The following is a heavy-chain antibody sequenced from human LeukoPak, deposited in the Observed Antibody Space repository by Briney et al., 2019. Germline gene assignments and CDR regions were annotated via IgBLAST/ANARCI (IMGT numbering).Heavy chain of an antibody. V-gene: IGHV1-18*04. Sequence: ASVKVSCKASGYTFISYGISWVRQAPGQGLEWMGWISAYNGNTNYAQKLQGRVTVTTDTSTSTAYMELRSLRSDDTAVYYCARDMVVAATTEGYGMDVWGEGTTVTVSS. CDR2: ISAYNGNT. J-gene: IGHJ6*04. CDR1: GYTFISYG. CDR3: ARDMVVAATTEGYGMDV. D-gene: IGHD2-15*01.